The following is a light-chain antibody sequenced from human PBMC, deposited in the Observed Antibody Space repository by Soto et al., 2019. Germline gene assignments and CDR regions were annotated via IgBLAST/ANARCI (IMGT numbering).Light chain of an antibody. V-gene: IGKV3-20*01. CDR3: QQYGSSPPSA. CDR2: GAS. Sequence: EIVLTQSPGTLSLSPGERATLSCRASQSVSSSYLAWYQQKPGQAPRLLIYGASSRATGIPDRFSGSGSGTDFTITISRLEPEDFAVYYCQQYGSSPPSAFGPGTIVDIK. J-gene: IGKJ3*01. CDR1: QSVSSSY.